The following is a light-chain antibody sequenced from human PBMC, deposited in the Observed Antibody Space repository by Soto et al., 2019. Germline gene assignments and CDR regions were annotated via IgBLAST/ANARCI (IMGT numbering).Light chain of an antibody. J-gene: IGLJ2*01. V-gene: IGLV1-44*01. CDR2: SND. Sequence: QAVLTQPPSASGTPGQKVTISCSGSRSNIGVNSVNWYLQLPGTAPKLLIYSNDQRPSEAPDRFSGSKSGTSASLAISGLQPEDEAEYYCAVWDDSVSGVEFGGGTKVTVL. CDR1: RSNIGVNS. CDR3: AVWDDSVSGVE.